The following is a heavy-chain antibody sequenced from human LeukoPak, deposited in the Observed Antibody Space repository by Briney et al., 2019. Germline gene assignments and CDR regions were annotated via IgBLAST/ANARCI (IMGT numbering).Heavy chain of an antibody. J-gene: IGHJ4*02. CDR1: GGSISSSSYY. CDR2: IYYSGNT. D-gene: IGHD4-17*01. Sequence: SETLSLTCTVSGGSISSSSYYWGWIRQPPGKGLEWIGSIYYSGNTYYNPSLKSRVTISVDTSKNQFSLKLSSVTAADTAVYYCAARLRALWYFDFWGQGTLVTVSS. CDR3: AARLRALWYFDF. V-gene: IGHV4-39*01.